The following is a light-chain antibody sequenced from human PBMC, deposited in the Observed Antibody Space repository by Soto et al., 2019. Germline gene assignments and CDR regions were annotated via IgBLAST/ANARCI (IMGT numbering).Light chain of an antibody. CDR1: NIGIKS. CDR3: QVWDSSSDHYV. CDR2: SDG. J-gene: IGLJ1*01. V-gene: IGLV3-21*02. Sequence: SYELTQPPSVSVAPGQTARIPCVGNNIGIKSVHWYQQKPGQAPVLVVYSDGDRPSGIPDRFSGSNSGNAATLTVSRVEAGDEADYYCQVWDSSSDHYVFGTGTKV.